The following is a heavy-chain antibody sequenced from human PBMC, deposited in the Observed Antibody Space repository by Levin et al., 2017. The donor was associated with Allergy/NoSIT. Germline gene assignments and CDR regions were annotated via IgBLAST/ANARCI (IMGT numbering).Heavy chain of an antibody. D-gene: IGHD5-24*01. CDR1: GFTVRTNY. CDR3: ARDLDGYTGY. Sequence: GESLNISCAASGFTVRTNYMSWVRQAPGKGLEWVSVIFGGGQTYYADSVKGRFTISRDISKNTVYLQMNSLRAEDTGVYYCARDLDGYTGYWGQGTLVIVSS. J-gene: IGHJ4*02. CDR2: IFGGGQT. V-gene: IGHV3-66*01.